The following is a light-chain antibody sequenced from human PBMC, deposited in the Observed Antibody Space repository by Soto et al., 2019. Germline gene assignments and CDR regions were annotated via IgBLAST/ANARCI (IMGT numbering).Light chain of an antibody. Sequence: QSALTQPRSVSGSPGQSVTISCTGSSSNVGGYNYVSWYQQHPGKAPKLMIYDVNNRPSGVPDRFSGSKSGNTASLTISGLQAKDEADYYCCSYVGGYTFGVVFGGGTKLTVL. J-gene: IGLJ2*01. CDR2: DVN. V-gene: IGLV2-11*01. CDR3: CSYVGGYTFGVV. CDR1: SSNVGGYNY.